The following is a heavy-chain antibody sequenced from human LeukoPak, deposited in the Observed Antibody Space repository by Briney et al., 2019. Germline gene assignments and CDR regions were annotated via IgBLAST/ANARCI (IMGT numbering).Heavy chain of an antibody. Sequence: GGSLRLSCAASGFTFSSYSMNWVRQAPGKGLEWVSSISSSSSYIYYAASVKGRFTISRDNAKNSLYLQMNSLRAEDTAVYYCARDGFGYSSGWYSTDYWGQGTLVTVSS. J-gene: IGHJ4*02. CDR3: ARDGFGYSSGWYSTDY. V-gene: IGHV3-21*01. CDR1: GFTFSSYS. CDR2: ISSSSSYI. D-gene: IGHD6-19*01.